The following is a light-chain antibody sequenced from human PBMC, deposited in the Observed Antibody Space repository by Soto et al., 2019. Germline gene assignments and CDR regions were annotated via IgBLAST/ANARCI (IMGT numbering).Light chain of an antibody. Sequence: QSALTQPPSVSAAPGQKVTISCAGSSSNIGGNSVSWYQQLPGTAPKLLIYDDNKRPSGIPDRFSGSKSGTSATLGITGFQTGDEADYYCGSWDSSLSAYVFGTGTK. CDR3: GSWDSSLSAYV. V-gene: IGLV1-51*01. CDR2: DDN. CDR1: SSNIGGNS. J-gene: IGLJ1*01.